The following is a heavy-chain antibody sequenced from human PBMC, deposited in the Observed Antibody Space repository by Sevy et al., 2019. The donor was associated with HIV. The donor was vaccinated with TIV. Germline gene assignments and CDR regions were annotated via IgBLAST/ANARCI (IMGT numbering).Heavy chain of an antibody. CDR1: GFTFSSYA. D-gene: IGHD3-22*01. CDR2: IGGSGGST. J-gene: IGHJ4*02. Sequence: GGSLRLSCAASGFTFSSYAMSWVRQAPGKGLEWVSAIGGSGGSTYYADSVKGRFTISRDNSKNTLYLQMNSLRAEDKAVYYCARSNYYDSSGYKYYFDYWGQGTLVTVSS. V-gene: IGHV3-23*01. CDR3: ARSNYYDSSGYKYYFDY.